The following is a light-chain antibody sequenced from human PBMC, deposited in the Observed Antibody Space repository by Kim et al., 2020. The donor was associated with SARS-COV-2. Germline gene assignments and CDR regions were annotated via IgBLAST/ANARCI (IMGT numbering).Light chain of an antibody. CDR1: QSISSY. CDR3: QQSYSTLRT. CDR2: AAS. V-gene: IGKV1-39*01. J-gene: IGKJ1*01. Sequence: ASVGDRVTITCRASQSISSYLNWYQQKPGKAPKLLNYAASSLQSGVPSRFSGSGSGTDFTLTISSLQPEDFATYYCQQSYSTLRTFGQGTKVDIK.